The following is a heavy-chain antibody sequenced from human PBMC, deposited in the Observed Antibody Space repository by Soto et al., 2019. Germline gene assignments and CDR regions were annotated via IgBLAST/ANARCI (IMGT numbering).Heavy chain of an antibody. V-gene: IGHV3-21*01. Sequence: GGSLRLSCAASGFTFSSYSMNWVRQAPGKGLEWVSSISSSSSYIYYADSVKGRFTISRDNAKNSLYLQMNSLRAEDTAVYYCARDPSSITIFGVAPSLDYWGQGTLVTVSS. CDR2: ISSSSSYI. CDR1: GFTFSSYS. CDR3: ARDPSSITIFGVAPSLDY. D-gene: IGHD3-3*01. J-gene: IGHJ4*02.